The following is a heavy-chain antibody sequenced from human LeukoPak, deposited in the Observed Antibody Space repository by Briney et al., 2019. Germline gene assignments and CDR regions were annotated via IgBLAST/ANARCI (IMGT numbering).Heavy chain of an antibody. Sequence: GALRLFCAASGFTFSSYAMSWVRQAPGEGPEWVSAIVGSGDSTYYADSVKGRFTISRDNSKNTLYLQMNSLRAEDTAVYYCAKDQLRYYDSSGYYRLWGQGALVTVSS. V-gene: IGHV3-23*01. CDR2: IVGSGDST. CDR3: AKDQLRYYDSSGYYRL. D-gene: IGHD3-22*01. J-gene: IGHJ4*02. CDR1: GFTFSSYA.